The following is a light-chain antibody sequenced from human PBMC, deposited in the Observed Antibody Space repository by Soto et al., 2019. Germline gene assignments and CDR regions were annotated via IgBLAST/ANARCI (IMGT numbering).Light chain of an antibody. CDR2: GAS. CDR3: QQYGSSPPWT. CDR1: QSVSSSY. Sequence: EIGLTQSPGTLSLSPGERATLSCRASQSVSSSYLAWYQQKHGQAPRLHIYGASSRATGIPDRFSGSGSGTDFTLTISRLEPEDFAVYYCQQYGSSPPWTFGQGTKVEIK. J-gene: IGKJ1*01. V-gene: IGKV3-20*01.